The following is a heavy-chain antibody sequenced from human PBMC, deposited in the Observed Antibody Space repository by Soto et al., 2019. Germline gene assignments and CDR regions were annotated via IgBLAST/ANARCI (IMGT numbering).Heavy chain of an antibody. CDR2: IIPIFGTA. V-gene: IGHV1-69*13. CDR3: AGGFCGGSCYSVSPVFFWFDP. J-gene: IGHJ5*02. Sequence: SVKVSCKASGGTFSSYAISWVRQAPGQGLEWMGGIIPIFGTANYAQKFQGRVTITADESTSTAYMELSSLRSEDTAVYYCAGGFCGGSCYSVSPVFFWFDPWGQGTLVTVSS. D-gene: IGHD2-15*01. CDR1: GGTFSSYA.